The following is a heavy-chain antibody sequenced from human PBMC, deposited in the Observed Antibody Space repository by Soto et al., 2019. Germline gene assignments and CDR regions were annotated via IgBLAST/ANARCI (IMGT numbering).Heavy chain of an antibody. CDR2: IYAGGSA. J-gene: IGHJ4*02. CDR3: ARVYED. V-gene: IGHV3-53*02. CDR1: GFTVSSNY. D-gene: IGHD3-3*01. Sequence: EVQLVETGGGLIQPGGSLRLSCAASGFTVSSNYMSWVRQAPGKGLEWVSVIYAGGSAYYADSVKDRFTISRDNSNNTLYLQMNGLRAEDTAVYYCARVYEDWGQGTLVTVSS.